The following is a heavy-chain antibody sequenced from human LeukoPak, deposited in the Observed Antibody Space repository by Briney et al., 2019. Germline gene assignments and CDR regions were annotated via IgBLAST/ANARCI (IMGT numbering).Heavy chain of an antibody. V-gene: IGHV4-59*08. CDR1: GGSISSYY. CDR2: IYYSGST. D-gene: IGHD5-24*01. Sequence: ETLSLTCTVSGGSISSYYWSWIRQPPGKGLEWIGYIYYSGSTNYNPSLKSRVTISVDTSKNQFSLKLSSVTAADTAVYYCARGDGYNSDYFDYWGQGTLVTFSS. J-gene: IGHJ4*02. CDR3: ARGDGYNSDYFDY.